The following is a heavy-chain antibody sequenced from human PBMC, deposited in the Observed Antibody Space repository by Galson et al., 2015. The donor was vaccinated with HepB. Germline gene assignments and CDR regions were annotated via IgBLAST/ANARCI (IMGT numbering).Heavy chain of an antibody. Sequence: SLRLSCAASGFTFSSYSMNWVRQAPGKGLEWVSYISSSSSTIYYADSVKGRFTISRDNAKNSLYLQMNSLRAEDTAVYYCARTFAGGDQDYWGQGTLVTVSS. D-gene: IGHD4-17*01. J-gene: IGHJ4*02. CDR3: ARTFAGGDQDY. CDR1: GFTFSSYS. CDR2: ISSSSSTI. V-gene: IGHV3-48*01.